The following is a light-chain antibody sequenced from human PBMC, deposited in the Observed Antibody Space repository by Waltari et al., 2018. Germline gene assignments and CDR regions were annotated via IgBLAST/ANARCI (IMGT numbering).Light chain of an antibody. J-gene: IGLJ2*01. CDR3: STWDDRLTGVV. CDR1: NSNIGSIF. CDR2: SND. V-gene: IGLV1-44*01. Sequence: QSTLTQPPSASGTPEQRVTISCSGSNSNIGSIFVNWYQQVPGTAPKLLIYSNDHRPSGVPDRFSGSKSGTSASLAISGLQSDDEADYYCSTWDDRLTGVVFGGGTKVTVL.